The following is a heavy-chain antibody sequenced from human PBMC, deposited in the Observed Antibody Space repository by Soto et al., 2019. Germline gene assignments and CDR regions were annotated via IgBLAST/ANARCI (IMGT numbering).Heavy chain of an antibody. CDR3: ARHVPAVGYYYGMDV. Sequence: QVQLVQSGAEVTKPGSSVKVSCKASGGTFSSYAISWVRQAPGPGLEWMGGIIPIVGTANYAQKFQGRVTITADESTSTAYMELSSLRSEDTVVYYCARHVPAVGYYYGMDVWGQGTTVTVSS. CDR2: IIPIVGTA. J-gene: IGHJ6*02. V-gene: IGHV1-69*12. CDR1: GGTFSSYA. D-gene: IGHD2-2*01.